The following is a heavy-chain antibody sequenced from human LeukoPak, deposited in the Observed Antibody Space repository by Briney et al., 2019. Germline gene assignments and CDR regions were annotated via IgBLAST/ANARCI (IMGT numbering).Heavy chain of an antibody. CDR1: GFTIGPYA. CDR3: ATWAFYHNLDV. J-gene: IGHJ6*02. Sequence: GGSLRLSCAASGFTIGPYAMYWVRQGPGRGLEWVSVIKADGSGTFYADSVRGRFTTSRDNSKNSLHLQMNSLTSEDTALYYCATWAFYHNLDVWGQGTTVIVSS. V-gene: IGHV3-43*02. D-gene: IGHD2/OR15-2a*01. CDR2: IKADGSGT.